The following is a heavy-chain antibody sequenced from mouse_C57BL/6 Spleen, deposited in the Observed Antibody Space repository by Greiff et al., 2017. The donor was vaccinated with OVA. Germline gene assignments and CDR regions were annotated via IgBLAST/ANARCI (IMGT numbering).Heavy chain of an antibody. CDR3: ASVYYYGSSSPFAY. D-gene: IGHD1-1*01. CDR2: ISDGGSYT. V-gene: IGHV5-4*01. Sequence: EVQGVESGGGLVKPGGSLKLSCAASGFTFSSYAMSWVRQTPEKRLEWVATISDGGSYTYYPDNVKGRFTISRDNAKNNLYLQMSHLKSEDTAMYYCASVYYYGSSSPFAYWGQGTLVTVSA. J-gene: IGHJ3*01. CDR1: GFTFSSYA.